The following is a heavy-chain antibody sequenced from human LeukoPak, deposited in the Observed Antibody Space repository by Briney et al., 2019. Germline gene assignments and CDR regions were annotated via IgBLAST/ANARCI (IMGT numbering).Heavy chain of an antibody. D-gene: IGHD6-13*01. V-gene: IGHV3-21*01. J-gene: IGHJ5*02. CDR3: ARDLGRYSSSEGYWFDP. CDR2: ISTTSTYI. Sequence: GGSLRLSCAASGFTFSSYSMAWVRQAPGKGLEWVSSISTTSTYIFYGDSVKSRFTISRDNAKNSLYLQMNSLRAEDTAVYYCARDLGRYSSSEGYWFDPWGQGTLVTVSS. CDR1: GFTFSSYS.